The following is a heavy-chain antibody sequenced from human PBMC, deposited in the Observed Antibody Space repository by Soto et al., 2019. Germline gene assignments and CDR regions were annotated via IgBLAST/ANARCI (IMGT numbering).Heavy chain of an antibody. CDR3: ARTIGSSSWYHYYYMDV. J-gene: IGHJ6*03. CDR1: GYSFTSYW. D-gene: IGHD6-13*01. CDR2: IYPGDSDT. V-gene: IGHV5-51*03. Sequence: EVQLVQSGAEVKKPGESLKISCKGSGYSFTSYWIGWVRQMPGQGLEWMGIIYPGDSDTRYSPSFQGQVTISADKSISTAYLQWSSLKASDTAMYYCARTIGSSSWYHYYYMDVWGKGTTVTVSS.